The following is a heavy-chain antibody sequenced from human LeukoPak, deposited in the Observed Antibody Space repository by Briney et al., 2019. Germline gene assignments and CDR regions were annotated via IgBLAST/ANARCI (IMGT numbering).Heavy chain of an antibody. V-gene: IGHV3-33*01. CDR1: GFTFRSYD. D-gene: IGHD3-22*01. CDR2: VWYDESNK. CDR3: AREDSSGAFDI. J-gene: IGHJ3*02. Sequence: GGSLRLSCAASGFTFRSYDMHWVRQAPGKGLEWVAVVWYDESNKYYVDSVKGRFTISRDNSKNTLYLQMNSLRVEDTALYYCAREDSSGAFDIWGQGAMVTVSS.